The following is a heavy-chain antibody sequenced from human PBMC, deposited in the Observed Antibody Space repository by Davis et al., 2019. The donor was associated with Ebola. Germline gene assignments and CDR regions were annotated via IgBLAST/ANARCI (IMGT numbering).Heavy chain of an antibody. CDR1: GFTFDDYA. CDR3: ARGIAAATWDLYYYYYGMDV. J-gene: IGHJ6*02. D-gene: IGHD6-13*01. Sequence: PGGSLRLSCAASGFTFDDYAMHWVRQAPGKGLEWVSGINWNGGSTGYADSVKGRFTISRDNAKNSLYLQMNSLRAEDTALYYCARGIAAATWDLYYYYYGMDVWGQGTTVTVSS. CDR2: INWNGGST. V-gene: IGHV3-20*04.